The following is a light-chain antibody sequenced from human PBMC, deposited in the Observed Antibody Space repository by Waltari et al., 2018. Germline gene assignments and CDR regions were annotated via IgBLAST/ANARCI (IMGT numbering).Light chain of an antibody. CDR1: ENVNNY. J-gene: IGKJ4*01. Sequence: IQMTQSPSSLSTSVGDRVTITCPASENVNNYLNWYQQKPGKAPKLLIYRASTLQTGVPSRFSGSGSGTDYTFTISSLQSEDVATYYCQHNYGTPLTFGGGTKVEIK. CDR3: QHNYGTPLT. V-gene: IGKV1-39*01. CDR2: RAS.